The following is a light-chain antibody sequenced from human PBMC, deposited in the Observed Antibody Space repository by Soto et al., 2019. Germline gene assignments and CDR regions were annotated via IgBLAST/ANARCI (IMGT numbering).Light chain of an antibody. V-gene: IGKV3-20*01. J-gene: IGKJ1*01. CDR1: QSVSNNY. CDR3: QQYGRSGT. CDR2: GAS. Sequence: TVLTQSRATQPRSPRERATLSWRASQSVSNNYLAWYQQKPGQAPRLLIYGASNRATGIPDRFSGSGSGTDFTLTISRLEPEDFAVYYCQQYGRSGTFGQGTKVDIK.